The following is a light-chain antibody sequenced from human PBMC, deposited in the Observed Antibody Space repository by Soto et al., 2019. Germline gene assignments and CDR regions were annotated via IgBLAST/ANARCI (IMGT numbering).Light chain of an antibody. V-gene: IGKV3-11*01. CDR1: QSIANY. Sequence: EIVLTQSPDTLSLSPGDTASLSCRASQSIANYVAWYHQRPGQAPRLVIYDASNRATDIPARFTGSGSGTVFTLTISSLEAEDSGVYYCQQRNDWPRNSFGQGTRLEIK. CDR2: DAS. CDR3: QQRNDWPRNS. J-gene: IGKJ5*01.